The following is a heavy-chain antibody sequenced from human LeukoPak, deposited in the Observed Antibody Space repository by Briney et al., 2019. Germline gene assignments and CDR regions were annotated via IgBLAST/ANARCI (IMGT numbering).Heavy chain of an antibody. J-gene: IGHJ5*02. V-gene: IGHV4-34*01. Sequence: PSETLSLTCAVYGGSFSGYYWSWIRQPPGKGLEWIGEINHSGSTNYNPSLKSRVTISVDTSKNQFSLKLSSVTAADTAVYYCARDFLSAPVVTVIWPRRGWWFDPWGQGPLVTVPS. CDR3: ARDFLSAPVVTVIWPRRGWWFDP. D-gene: IGHD2-21*02. CDR2: INHSGST. CDR1: GGSFSGYY.